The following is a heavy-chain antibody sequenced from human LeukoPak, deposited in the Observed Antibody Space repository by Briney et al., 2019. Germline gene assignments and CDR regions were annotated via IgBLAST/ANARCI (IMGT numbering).Heavy chain of an antibody. D-gene: IGHD2-2*01. J-gene: IGHJ4*02. Sequence: GGSLRLSCAASRFTFNFYSMNWVRQAPGKGLEWVAVISYDANKEYYVDSVKGRFTISRDNSKNMLYLQMDSLRAEDTAVYHCARERATSTSTWSFDYWGQGTLVTVSS. CDR2: ISYDANKE. CDR1: RFTFNFYS. V-gene: IGHV3-30*03. CDR3: ARERATSTSTWSFDY.